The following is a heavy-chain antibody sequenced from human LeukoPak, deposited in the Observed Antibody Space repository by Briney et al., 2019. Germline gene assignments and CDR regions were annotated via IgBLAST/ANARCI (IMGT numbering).Heavy chain of an antibody. CDR2: IYYSGST. D-gene: IGHD2-2*01. Sequence: SETLSLTCTVSAGXISGYYCSWIRQPPGKGLEWIGYIYYSGSTNYNPSLKSRVTISVDTSKNQFSLKLSSVTAADTAVYYCARGYCRGTSCNRYTFDMWGQGTMVTVSS. V-gene: IGHV4-59*01. CDR3: ARGYCRGTSCNRYTFDM. J-gene: IGHJ3*02. CDR1: AGXISGYY.